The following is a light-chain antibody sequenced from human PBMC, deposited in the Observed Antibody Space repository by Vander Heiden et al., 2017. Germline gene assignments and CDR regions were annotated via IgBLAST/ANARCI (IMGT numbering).Light chain of an antibody. CDR3: RQSDNNPVT. Sequence: DIQMTHSPSSLSASVGDRVTITCRASQSINSNLNWYQLKPGKAPNLLLYTASSLQSGVPSKFSGSGSGTDFTLTISCLQPADFATYYCRQSDNNPVTFGGGTKVDIK. V-gene: IGKV1-39*01. CDR1: QSINSN. J-gene: IGKJ4*01. CDR2: TAS.